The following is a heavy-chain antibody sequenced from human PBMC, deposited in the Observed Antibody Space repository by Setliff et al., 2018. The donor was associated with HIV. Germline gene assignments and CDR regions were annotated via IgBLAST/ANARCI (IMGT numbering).Heavy chain of an antibody. Sequence: LSLTCTVSGGSISSGSYYWSWIRQPPGKGLEWIGSIYYSGSTYYNPSLKSRISISVDTSKNQFSLKLSSVTAADTAVYYCARGQPQGGGTYWSAFDIWGQGTMVTVSS. J-gene: IGHJ3*02. CDR3: ARGQPQGGGTYWSAFDI. CDR2: IYYSGST. CDR1: GGSISSGSYY. D-gene: IGHD1-26*01. V-gene: IGHV4-39*07.